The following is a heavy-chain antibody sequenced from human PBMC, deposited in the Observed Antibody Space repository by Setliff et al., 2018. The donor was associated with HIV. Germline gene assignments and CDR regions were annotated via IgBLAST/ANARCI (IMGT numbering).Heavy chain of an antibody. D-gene: IGHD3-10*01. V-gene: IGHV4-39*07. Sequence: SETLSLTCSVSGGSISSSSYYWAWIRQSPGKGLEWILSVYFGQSTDYNSSLKSRVTTSVDTSKNQFSLKLSSVTAADTAVYYCARDGPLEGSYRYYYYYMDVWGKGTTVTVSS. CDR1: GGSISSSSYY. CDR2: VYFGQST. CDR3: ARDGPLEGSYRYYYYYMDV. J-gene: IGHJ6*03.